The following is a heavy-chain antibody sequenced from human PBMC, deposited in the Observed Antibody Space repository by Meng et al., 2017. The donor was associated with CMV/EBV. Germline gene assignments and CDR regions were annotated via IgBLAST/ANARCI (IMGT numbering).Heavy chain of an antibody. Sequence: GGSLRLSCAASGFTFSGSAMHWVRQASGKGPEWVGRIRSKANSYATAYAASVKGRFTISRDDSKNTAYLQMNSLKTEDTAVYYCTTNSYLGYCSSTSCVGYWGQGTLVTVSS. D-gene: IGHD2-2*01. V-gene: IGHV3-73*01. CDR2: IRSKANSYAT. CDR3: TTNSYLGYCSSTSCVGY. J-gene: IGHJ4*02. CDR1: GFTFSGSA.